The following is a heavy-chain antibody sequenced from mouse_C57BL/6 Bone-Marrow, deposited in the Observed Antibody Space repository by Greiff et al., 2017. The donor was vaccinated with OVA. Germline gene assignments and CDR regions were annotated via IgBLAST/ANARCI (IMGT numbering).Heavy chain of an antibody. Sequence: QVQLQQPGAELVMPGASVKLSCKASGYTFTSYWMHWVKQRPGQGLEWIGEIDPSDSYTNYNQKSKGKSTLTVDKSSSTAYMQLSSLTSEDSAVYYCARRGVYYGNYGAWFAYWGQGTLVTVSA. V-gene: IGHV1-69*01. CDR1: GYTFTSYW. CDR3: ARRGVYYGNYGAWFAY. D-gene: IGHD2-1*01. J-gene: IGHJ3*01. CDR2: IDPSDSYT.